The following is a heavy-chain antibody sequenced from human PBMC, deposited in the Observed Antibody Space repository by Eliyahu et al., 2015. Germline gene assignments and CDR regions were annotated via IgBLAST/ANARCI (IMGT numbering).Heavy chain of an antibody. V-gene: IGHV4-4*02. Sequence: QVQLQESGPGLVKPSGTLSLTCAVSGGXISSSXWWSWXRQPPGKGLEWIGEIDHSGSTNYNPSLKSRVTISVDKSKNQFSLKLSSVTAADTAVYYCARSQTGDRIAAAGTGGYYYYYMDVWGKGTTVTVSS. CDR3: ARSQTGDRIAAAGTGGYYYYYMDV. CDR1: GGXISSSXW. J-gene: IGHJ6*03. D-gene: IGHD6-13*01. CDR2: IDHSGST.